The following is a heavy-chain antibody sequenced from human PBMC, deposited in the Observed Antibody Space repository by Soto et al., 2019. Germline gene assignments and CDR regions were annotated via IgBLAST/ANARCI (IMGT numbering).Heavy chain of an antibody. CDR3: FRANPPLRGVFDS. V-gene: IGHV4-30-2*01. D-gene: IGHD3-10*01. CDR1: GASLSSGGYS. J-gene: IGHJ4*01. CDR2: VYYGWTA. Sequence: SETLSLTCSVSGASLSSGGYSWSWFRRPPGKALEWFAYVYYGWTASYNPSLKSRVTISVDSSKNQFSLTVKSVTAAAAAAYLCFRANPPLRGVFDSWGRGTQVTVS.